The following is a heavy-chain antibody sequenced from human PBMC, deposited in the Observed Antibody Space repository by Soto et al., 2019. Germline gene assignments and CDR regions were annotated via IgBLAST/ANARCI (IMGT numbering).Heavy chain of an antibody. Sequence: EVQLVESGGGLVQPGGSLRLSCAASGFTFSSYWMSWVRQAPGKGLEWVANIKQDGSEKYYVDSVKGRFTISRDNAKNSLFLQMNSLRAEDTAVYYCARVQLLWFGETIYYFDYWGQGTLVTVSS. CDR1: GFTFSSYW. V-gene: IGHV3-7*04. D-gene: IGHD3-10*01. CDR2: IKQDGSEK. CDR3: ARVQLLWFGETIYYFDY. J-gene: IGHJ4*02.